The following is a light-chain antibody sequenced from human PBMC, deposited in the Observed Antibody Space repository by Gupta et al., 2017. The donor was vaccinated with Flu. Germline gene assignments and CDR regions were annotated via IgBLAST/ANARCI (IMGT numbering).Light chain of an antibody. Sequence: DIQMTQSPSSLSASVGDRVTITCRASQSISNYLNWYQQKPGKASKLLIYSASSLQGGVPSRFSGSGAGTDFTLSISSLQPEDFATYYCQQSYSTPRTFGQGTKVEIK. CDR3: QQSYSTPRT. J-gene: IGKJ1*01. CDR2: SAS. V-gene: IGKV1-39*01. CDR1: QSISNY.